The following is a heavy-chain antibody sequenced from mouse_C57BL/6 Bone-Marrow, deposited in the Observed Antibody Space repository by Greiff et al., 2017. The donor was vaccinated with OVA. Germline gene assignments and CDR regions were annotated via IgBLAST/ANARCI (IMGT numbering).Heavy chain of an antibody. CDR2: VWSGGST. V-gene: IGHV2-2*01. CDR3: ARNSYYGSSGWYFDV. D-gene: IGHD1-1*01. CDR1: GFSLTSYG. J-gene: IGHJ1*03. Sequence: VHLVESGPGLVQPSQRLSIPCTVSGFSLTSYGVHWVRQSPGKGLEWLGVVWSGGSTDYNAAFISRLSISKDTPKSQVFFKMNSLQADDTAIYYCARNSYYGSSGWYFDVWGTGTTVTVAS.